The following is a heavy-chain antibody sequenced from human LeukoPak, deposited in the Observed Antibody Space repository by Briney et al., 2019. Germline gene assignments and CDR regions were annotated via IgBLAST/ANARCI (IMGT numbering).Heavy chain of an antibody. CDR3: ARDVIAAAEDAFDI. Sequence: GGSLRLSCAASGFTFSSYSMNWVRQAPGKGLEWVSSISSSSSYIYYADSVKGRFTISRDNAKNSLYLQMNSLRAEDTAVYYCARDVIAAAEDAFDIWGQGTMVTVSS. CDR2: ISSSSSYI. J-gene: IGHJ3*02. V-gene: IGHV3-21*01. CDR1: GFTFSSYS. D-gene: IGHD6-13*01.